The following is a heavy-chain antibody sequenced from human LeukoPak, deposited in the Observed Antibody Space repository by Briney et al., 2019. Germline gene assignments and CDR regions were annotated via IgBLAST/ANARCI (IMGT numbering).Heavy chain of an antibody. J-gene: IGHJ4*02. Sequence: SQTLSLTCTVSGGSISSGGYYWSWIRQHPGKGLEWIGYIYYSGSTYYDPSLKSRVTISVDTSKNQFSLKLSSVTAADTAVYYCARDVGHYYGSGSHFDYWGQGTLVTVSS. V-gene: IGHV4-31*03. CDR3: ARDVGHYYGSGSHFDY. D-gene: IGHD3-10*01. CDR2: IYYSGST. CDR1: GGSISSGGYY.